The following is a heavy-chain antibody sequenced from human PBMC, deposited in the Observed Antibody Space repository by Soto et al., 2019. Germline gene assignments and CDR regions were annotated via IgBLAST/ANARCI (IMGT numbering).Heavy chain of an antibody. CDR2: ISSSSSYI. D-gene: IGHD1-26*01. V-gene: IGHV3-21*01. CDR1: GFTFSSYA. Sequence: EVQLLESGGGLVQPGGSLRLSCAASGFTFSSYAMSWVRQAPGKGLEWVSAISSSSSYIYYADSVKGRFTISRDNAKNSLYLQMNSLRAEDTAVYYCARLSGSGSYQGYYFDYWGQGTLVTVSS. J-gene: IGHJ4*02. CDR3: ARLSGSGSYQGYYFDY.